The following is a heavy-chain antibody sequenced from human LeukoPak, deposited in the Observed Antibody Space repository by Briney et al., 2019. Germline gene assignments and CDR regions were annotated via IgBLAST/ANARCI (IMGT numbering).Heavy chain of an antibody. D-gene: IGHD6-13*01. CDR3: ANAYSSSRYPDYFDY. V-gene: IGHV3-23*01. Sequence: GGSLRLFCAASGFTFSSYAMSWVRQAPGKGLEWVSAISGSGGSTYYADSVKGRFTISRDNSKNTLYLQMNSLRAEDTAVYYCANAYSSSRYPDYFDYWGQGTLVTVSS. CDR1: GFTFSSYA. J-gene: IGHJ4*02. CDR2: ISGSGGST.